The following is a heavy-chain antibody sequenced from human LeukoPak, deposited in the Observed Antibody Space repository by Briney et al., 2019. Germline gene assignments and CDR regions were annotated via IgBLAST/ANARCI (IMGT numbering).Heavy chain of an antibody. CDR2: MNPNSGKT. D-gene: IGHD4-23*01. Sequence: ASVKVSCKASGYTLTSYDINWVRQATGQGLEWMGWMNPNSGKTGYAQKFQGRITITRNTSISTAYMELSSLRSEDTAVYYCTRETPSRYFDYWGQGTLVTVSS. V-gene: IGHV1-8*01. J-gene: IGHJ4*02. CDR3: TRETPSRYFDY. CDR1: GYTLTSYD.